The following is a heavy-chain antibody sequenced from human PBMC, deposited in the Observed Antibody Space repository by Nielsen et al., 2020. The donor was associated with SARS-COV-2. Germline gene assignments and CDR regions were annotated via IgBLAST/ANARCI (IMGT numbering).Heavy chain of an antibody. V-gene: IGHV3-9*01. CDR3: AKGGNFWSGSDY. D-gene: IGHD3-3*01. CDR2: ISWNSGSI. Sequence: SLKISCVASGFTFKNFAMHWVRQAPGKGLEWVSGISWNSGSIGYADSVKGRFTISRDNAKNSLYLQMNSLRAEDTALYYCAKGGNFWSGSDYWGQGTLVTVSS. CDR1: GFTFKNFA. J-gene: IGHJ4*02.